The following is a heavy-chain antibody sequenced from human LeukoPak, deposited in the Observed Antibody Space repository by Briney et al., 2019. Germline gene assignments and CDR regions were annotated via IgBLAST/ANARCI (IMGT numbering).Heavy chain of an antibody. CDR3: ARYCNGDTCDGALDL. CDR2: IDGDASRT. Sequence: PGGSLRLSCAASGFIFNNYWIHWVRQVPGKDLVWVSRIDGDASRTNYADSVKGRFTISRDNVKNMVYLQMSSLTVEDTAVYYCARYCNGDTCDGALDLWGQGTLVTVSS. J-gene: IGHJ3*01. D-gene: IGHD2-15*01. V-gene: IGHV3-74*01. CDR1: GFIFNNYW.